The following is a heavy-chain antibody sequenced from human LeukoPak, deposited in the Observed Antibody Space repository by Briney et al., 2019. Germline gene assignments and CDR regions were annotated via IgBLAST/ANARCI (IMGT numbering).Heavy chain of an antibody. V-gene: IGHV3-48*01. CDR1: GFTLSSYS. Sequence: GGSLRLSCAASGFTLSSYSMNWVRQAPGKGLEWVSHINSGSSSKYYAESVKGRFTISRDNAKNSLYLQMNSLRAEDTAIYYCARVLSAVSFNWFDPWGQGIMVTVSS. J-gene: IGHJ5*02. D-gene: IGHD2-8*01. CDR3: ARVLSAVSFNWFDP. CDR2: INSGSSSK.